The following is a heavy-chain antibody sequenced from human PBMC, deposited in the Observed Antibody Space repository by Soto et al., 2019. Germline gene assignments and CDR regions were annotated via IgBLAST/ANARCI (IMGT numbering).Heavy chain of an antibody. D-gene: IGHD3-22*01. CDR2: IYYSGST. CDR3: ARRHFTMREPFGS. CDR1: RGSISSGGYY. V-gene: IGHV4-31*03. J-gene: IGHJ4*02. Sequence: SETLSLTCTVSRGSISSGGYYWSWIRQHPGKGLEWIGYIYYSGSTYYNPSLKSRVTISVDTSKNQFSLKLSSVTAADTAVYYCARRHFTMREPFGSWGQRTLAPVSS.